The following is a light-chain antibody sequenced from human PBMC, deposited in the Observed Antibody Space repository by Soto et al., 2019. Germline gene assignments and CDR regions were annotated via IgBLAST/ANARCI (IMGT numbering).Light chain of an antibody. V-gene: IGKV1-27*01. CDR1: QDIRNY. Sequence: DIQMTQSPSSLSASVGTIVSITCLASQDIRNYLAWYQQKPGKVPKVLIYAASTLQPGVPSRFSGSGSGTDFTLTINSLQPDDIATYYCQNYDSAPITFGQGTRLEI. CDR3: QNYDSAPIT. J-gene: IGKJ5*01. CDR2: AAS.